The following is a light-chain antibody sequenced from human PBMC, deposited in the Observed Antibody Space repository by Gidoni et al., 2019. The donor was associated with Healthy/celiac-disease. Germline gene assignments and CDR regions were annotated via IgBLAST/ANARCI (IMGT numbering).Light chain of an antibody. V-gene: IGLV2-23*01. CDR2: EGS. CDR1: SSDVGSYKF. J-gene: IGLJ3*02. CDR3: CSYAGSSTWV. Sequence: SALTQPASLSGSPGQSITISCTGTSSDVGSYKFVSWYQQHPGKAPKLMIYEGSKRPSGVSNRFSGSKSGNTASLTISGLQAEDEADYYCCSYAGSSTWVFGGGTKLTVL.